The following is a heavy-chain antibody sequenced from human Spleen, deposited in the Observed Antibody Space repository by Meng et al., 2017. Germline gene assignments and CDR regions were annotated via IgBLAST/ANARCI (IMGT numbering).Heavy chain of an antibody. V-gene: IGHV3-21*06. CDR1: GFTFSSYS. D-gene: IGHD2-15*01. CDR2: ISSSST. Sequence: VQLVESGGGLVQPGGSLRLSCAASGFTFSSYSMHWARQAPGKGLEWVSSISSSSTYADSVKGRFTTSRDNAKNSLYLQMNSLRAEDTAVYYCARGRVVVAAAPSDYWGQGTLVTVSS. J-gene: IGHJ4*02. CDR3: ARGRVVVAAAPSDY.